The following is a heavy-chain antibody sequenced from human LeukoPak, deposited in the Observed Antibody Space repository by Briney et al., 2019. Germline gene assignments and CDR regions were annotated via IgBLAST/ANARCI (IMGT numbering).Heavy chain of an antibody. CDR1: GFTFSSYS. D-gene: IGHD3-10*01. V-gene: IGHV3-21*01. Sequence: GGSLRLSCAASGFTFSSYSMNWVRQAPGKGLEWDSSISSSSSYIYYADSVKGRFTISRDNAKNSLYLQMNSLRAEDTAVYYCARGPNYYGSGVDYWGQGTLVTVSS. J-gene: IGHJ4*02. CDR3: ARGPNYYGSGVDY. CDR2: ISSSSSYI.